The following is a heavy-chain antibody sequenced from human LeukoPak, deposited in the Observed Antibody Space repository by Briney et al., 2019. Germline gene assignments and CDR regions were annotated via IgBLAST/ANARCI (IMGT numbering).Heavy chain of an antibody. Sequence: GGSLRLSCAASGFTFSSHGMHWVRQAPGKGLEWVAFIQNDGNNKYYADSVKGRFTISRDNSKNTLCLQMNSLRTEDTADYYCAKRGTVTSNFEYWGQGTLVTVSS. CDR2: IQNDGNNK. V-gene: IGHV3-30*02. CDR1: GFTFSSHG. CDR3: AKRGTVTSNFEY. J-gene: IGHJ4*02. D-gene: IGHD4-17*01.